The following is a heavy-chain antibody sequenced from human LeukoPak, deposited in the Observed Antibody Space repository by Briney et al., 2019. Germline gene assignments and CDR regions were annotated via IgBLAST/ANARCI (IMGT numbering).Heavy chain of an antibody. D-gene: IGHD2-8*01. V-gene: IGHV4-39*07. CDR2: IYYSGST. CDR1: GGSISSSSYY. CDR3: ARSVDPMGAFDI. Sequence: SETLSLTCTVSGGSISSSSYYWGWIRQPPGKGLEWIGSIYYSGSTYYNPSLKSRVTISVDTSKNQFSLKLSSVTAADTAVYYCARSVDPMGAFDIWGQGTMVTVSS. J-gene: IGHJ3*02.